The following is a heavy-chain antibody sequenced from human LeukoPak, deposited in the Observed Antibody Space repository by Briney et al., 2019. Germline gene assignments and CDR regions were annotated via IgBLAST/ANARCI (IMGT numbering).Heavy chain of an antibody. Sequence: TSETLSLTCAVYGRSFSGYYWSWIRQTPGKGLEWIGEINHSGSTNYNPSLKSRVTISVDTSKNQFSLKLSSVTAADTAVYYCARGGHSGSYVFYYGMDVWGQGTTVTVSS. J-gene: IGHJ6*02. CDR1: GRSFSGYY. CDR2: INHSGST. V-gene: IGHV4-34*01. D-gene: IGHD1-26*01. CDR3: ARGGHSGSYVFYYGMDV.